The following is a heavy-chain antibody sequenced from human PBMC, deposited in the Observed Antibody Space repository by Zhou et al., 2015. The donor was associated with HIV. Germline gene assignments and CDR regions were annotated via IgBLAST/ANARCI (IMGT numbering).Heavy chain of an antibody. J-gene: IGHJ4*02. CDR1: GGTFSSYA. CDR2: IIPIFGTA. Sequence: QVQLVQSGAEVKKPGSSVKVSCKASGGTFSSYAISWVRQAPGQGLEWMGGIIPIFGTANYAQKFQGRVTITADESTSTAYMELSSLRSEDTAVYYCASGVLYYYDSSGYYLPFDYWGQGTLVTVSS. V-gene: IGHV1-69*12. CDR3: ASGVLYYYDSSGYYLPFDY. D-gene: IGHD3-22*01.